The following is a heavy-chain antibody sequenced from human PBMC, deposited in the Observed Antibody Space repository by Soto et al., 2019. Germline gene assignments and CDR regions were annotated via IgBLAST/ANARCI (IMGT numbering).Heavy chain of an antibody. CDR2: IYYSGST. J-gene: IGHJ5*02. Sequence: ETLSLTCTVSGGSISSYYWGWIRQPPGKGLEWIGSIYYSGSTYYNPSLKSRVTISVDTSKNQFSLKLSSVTAADTAVYYCASPKIAFYNWFDPWGQGTLVTVSS. CDR1: GGSISSYY. V-gene: IGHV4-39*01. CDR3: ASPKIAFYNWFDP. D-gene: IGHD3-3*02.